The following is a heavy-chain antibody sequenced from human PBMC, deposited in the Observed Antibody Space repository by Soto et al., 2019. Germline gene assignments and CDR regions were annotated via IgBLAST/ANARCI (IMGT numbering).Heavy chain of an antibody. Sequence: GGSLRLSCAASGFTFSSYWMSWVRQAPGKGLEWVANIKQDGSEKYYVDSVKGRFTISRDNAKNSLYLQMNSLRAEDTAVYYCARDRYCSSTSCYKCVYGLDVWGQGTTVTVSS. CDR2: IKQDGSEK. J-gene: IGHJ6*02. V-gene: IGHV3-7*03. CDR3: ARDRYCSSTSCYKCVYGLDV. CDR1: GFTFSSYW. D-gene: IGHD2-2*02.